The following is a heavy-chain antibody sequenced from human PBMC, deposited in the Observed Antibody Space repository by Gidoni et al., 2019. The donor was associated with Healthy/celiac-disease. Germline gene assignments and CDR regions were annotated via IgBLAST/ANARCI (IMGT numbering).Heavy chain of an antibody. CDR3: AKAESRMITFGGVIVKGFDY. CDR1: GFTFYDYA. D-gene: IGHD3-16*02. V-gene: IGHV3-9*01. CDR2: ISWNSGSI. J-gene: IGHJ4*02. Sequence: EVQLVESGGGLVQPVRSLRLSCAASGFTFYDYAMHWVRQAPGKGLEWVSGISWNSGSIGYADSVKGRFTISRDNAKNSLYLQMNSLRAEDTALYYCAKAESRMITFGGVIVKGFDYWGQGTLVTVSS.